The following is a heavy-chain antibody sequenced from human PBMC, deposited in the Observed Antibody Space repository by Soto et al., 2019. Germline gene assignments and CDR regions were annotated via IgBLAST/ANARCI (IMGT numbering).Heavy chain of an antibody. CDR2: ITGSGDDT. CDR3: AKLASSSWSPPSYFDY. D-gene: IGHD2-2*01. J-gene: IGHJ4*02. Sequence: EVPLLESGGGLVQPGGSLRLSCAASGFTFSNYAMGWVRQAPGKGLEWVSAITGSGDDTYYIDSVKGRFTISRDNSKSTLYLQMNNLRAADTAISYCAKLASSSWSPPSYFDYWGQGTLVTVSS. CDR1: GFTFSNYA. V-gene: IGHV3-23*01.